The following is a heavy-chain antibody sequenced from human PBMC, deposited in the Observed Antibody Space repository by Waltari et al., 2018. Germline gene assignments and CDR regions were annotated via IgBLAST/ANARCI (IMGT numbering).Heavy chain of an antibody. CDR1: GYTFTSYY. J-gene: IGHJ6*02. V-gene: IGHV1-46*04. CDR2: INPSGGST. Sequence: QVQLVQSGAEVKKPGASVKVSCKASGYTFTSYYMHWVRQAPGQGLEWMGIINPSGGSTSYAQKLQGRVTMTRDTSTSTVYMELSSLRSEDTAVHYCAREVLLWFGELLNGGPMDVWGQGTTVTVSS. CDR3: AREVLLWFGELLNGGPMDV. D-gene: IGHD3-10*01.